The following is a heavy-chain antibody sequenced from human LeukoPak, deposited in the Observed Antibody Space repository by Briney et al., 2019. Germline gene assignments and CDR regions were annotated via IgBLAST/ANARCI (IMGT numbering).Heavy chain of an antibody. D-gene: IGHD6-13*01. CDR2: INHSGST. CDR3: ARRYSSRNFDY. Sequence: LETLSLTCAVYGGSFSGYYWSWIRQPPGKGLEWIGEINHSGSTDYNPSLKSRVTISVDTSKNQFSLKLSSVTAADTAVYYCARRYSSRNFDYWGQGTLVTVSS. J-gene: IGHJ4*02. V-gene: IGHV4-34*01. CDR1: GGSFSGYY.